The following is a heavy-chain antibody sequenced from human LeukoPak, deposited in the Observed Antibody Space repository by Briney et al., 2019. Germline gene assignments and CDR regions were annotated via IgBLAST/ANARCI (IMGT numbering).Heavy chain of an antibody. Sequence: EASVKVSCTVSGYTLTELSMHWVRQAPGKGLEWMGGFDPEDGETIYAQKFQGRVTMTEDTSTDTAYMELSSLRSEDTAVYYCAHRRYSLYYFDYWGQGTLVTVSS. V-gene: IGHV1-24*01. CDR3: AHRRYSLYYFDY. CDR2: FDPEDGET. J-gene: IGHJ4*02. D-gene: IGHD5-18*01. CDR1: GYTLTELS.